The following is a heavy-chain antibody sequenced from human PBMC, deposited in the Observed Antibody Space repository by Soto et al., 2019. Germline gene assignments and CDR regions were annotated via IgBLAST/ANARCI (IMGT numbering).Heavy chain of an antibody. CDR2: IWYDGSNK. Sequence: GGSLRLSCAASGFTFSSYGMHWVRQAPGKGLEWVAVIWYDGSNKYYADPVKGRFTISRDNSKNTLYLQMNSLRAEDTAVYYCARETWTGYPYYYYGMDVWGQGTTVTVSS. D-gene: IGHD3-3*01. CDR3: ARETWTGYPYYYYGMDV. V-gene: IGHV3-33*01. J-gene: IGHJ6*02. CDR1: GFTFSSYG.